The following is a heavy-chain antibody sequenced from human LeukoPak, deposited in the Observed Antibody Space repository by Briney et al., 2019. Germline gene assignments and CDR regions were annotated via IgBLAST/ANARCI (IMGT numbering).Heavy chain of an antibody. CDR1: GFAFSSYA. D-gene: IGHD5-12*01. CDR2: ISGSGGST. Sequence: GGSLRLSCAASGFAFSSYAISWVRQAPGKGLEWVSSISGSGGSTYYADSVKGRFTISRDNFKNTLYLQMNSLRVEDTAVYYCAKDRGRYSYGSVDYWGQGTLVTVSS. V-gene: IGHV3-23*01. CDR3: AKDRGRYSYGSVDY. J-gene: IGHJ4*02.